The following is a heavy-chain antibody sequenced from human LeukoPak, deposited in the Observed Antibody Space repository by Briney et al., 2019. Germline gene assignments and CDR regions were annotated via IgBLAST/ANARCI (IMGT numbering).Heavy chain of an antibody. CDR1: RLTFSTYA. CDR3: ARHQPDDYSGYH. CDR2: ISGSGGST. V-gene: IGHV3-23*01. Sequence: GGSLRLSCAASRLTFSTYAMSWVRQAPGKGLEWVSAISGSGGSTYYADSVKGRFTISRDNSKNALYLQMNSLRAEDTAVYYCARHQPDDYSGYHWGQGTLVTVSS. D-gene: IGHD3-22*01. J-gene: IGHJ5*02.